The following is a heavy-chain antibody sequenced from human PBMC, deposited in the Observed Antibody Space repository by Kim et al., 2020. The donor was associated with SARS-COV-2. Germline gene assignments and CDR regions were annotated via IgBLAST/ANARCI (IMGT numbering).Heavy chain of an antibody. CDR2: INHSGST. V-gene: IGHV4-34*01. CDR1: GGSFSGYY. D-gene: IGHD2-2*01. Sequence: SETLSLTCAVYGGSFSGYYWSWIRQPPGKGLEWIGEINHSGSTNYNPSLKSRVTISVDTSKNQFSLKLSSVTAADTAVYYCARGMNIVVVPAAIDYWGQGTLVTVSS. J-gene: IGHJ4*02. CDR3: ARGMNIVVVPAAIDY.